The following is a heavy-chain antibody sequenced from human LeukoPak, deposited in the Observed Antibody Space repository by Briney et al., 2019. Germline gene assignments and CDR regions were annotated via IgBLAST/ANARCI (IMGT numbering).Heavy chain of an antibody. Sequence: PSETLSLTCNVSGDSLSSNSFYWAWIRQSPGKGLEWIGYIYYSGSTHYNPSLKSRVTISSDTSRNQFSLKLSSVTAADTAIYYCTRDLGNWDIDYWGQGTLVTVSS. D-gene: IGHD7-27*01. CDR3: TRDLGNWDIDY. V-gene: IGHV4-39*07. J-gene: IGHJ4*02. CDR1: GDSLSSNSFY. CDR2: IYYSGST.